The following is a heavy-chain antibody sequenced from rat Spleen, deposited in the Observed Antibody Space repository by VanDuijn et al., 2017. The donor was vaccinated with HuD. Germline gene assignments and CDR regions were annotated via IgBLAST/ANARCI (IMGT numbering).Heavy chain of an antibody. Sequence: EVQLVESDGGLVQPGRSLKLSCAASGFTFSDYYMAWVRQAPTKGLEWVATISYDGSSTYYRDSVKGRFTIPRDNAKSTLYLQMDSLRSEDTATYYCARLTTLGYYFDYWGQGVMVTVSS. J-gene: IGHJ2*01. CDR3: ARLTTLGYYFDY. CDR2: ISYDGSST. V-gene: IGHV5-29*01. CDR1: GFTFSDYY. D-gene: IGHD1-4*01.